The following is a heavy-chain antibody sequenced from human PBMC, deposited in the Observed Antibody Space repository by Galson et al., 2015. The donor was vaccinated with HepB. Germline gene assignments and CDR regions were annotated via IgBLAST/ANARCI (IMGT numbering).Heavy chain of an antibody. CDR2: IYYSGST. CDR3: ARLGTSIGFDV. D-gene: IGHD2-2*01. CDR1: SGSISSSRYY. V-gene: IGHV4-39*01. Sequence: SETLSLTCTVSSGSISSSRYYWGWIRQPPGKGLEWIGTIYYSGSTYYNPSLKSRVTISVDTSKNQFSVKLSSVSAADTAVYYCARLGTSIGFDVWGQGTMVTVSS. J-gene: IGHJ3*01.